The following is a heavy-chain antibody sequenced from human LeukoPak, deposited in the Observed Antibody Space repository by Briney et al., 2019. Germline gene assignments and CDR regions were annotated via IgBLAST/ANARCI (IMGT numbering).Heavy chain of an antibody. CDR3: ARMYTSAYSDFHY. J-gene: IGHJ4*02. V-gene: IGHV4-59*01. CDR2: IYYSGST. Sequence: SETLSLTCTVSGGSISSYYWSWIRQPPGKGLEWIGYIYYSGSTNYNPSLKSRVTISVDTSKNQFSLKLSSVTAADTAVYYCARMYTSAYSDFHYWGQGTLVTVSS. CDR1: GGSISSYY. D-gene: IGHD3-22*01.